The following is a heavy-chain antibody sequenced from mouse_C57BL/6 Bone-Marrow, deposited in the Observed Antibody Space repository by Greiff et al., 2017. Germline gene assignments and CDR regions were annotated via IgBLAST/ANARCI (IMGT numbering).Heavy chain of an antibody. CDR2: IYPGDGDT. Sequence: VQLQQSGPELVKPGASVKISCKASGYAFSSSWMNWVKQRPGKGLEWIGRIYPGDGDTNYNGKFKGKATLTADKSSSTAYMQLSSLTSEDSAVYFCAREGYYGRDYAMGYWGQGTSVTVAS. CDR1: GYAFSSSW. CDR3: AREGYYGRDYAMGY. D-gene: IGHD1-1*01. J-gene: IGHJ4*01. V-gene: IGHV1-82*01.